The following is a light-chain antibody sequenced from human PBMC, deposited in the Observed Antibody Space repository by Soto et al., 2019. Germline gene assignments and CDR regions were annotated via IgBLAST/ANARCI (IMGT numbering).Light chain of an antibody. J-gene: IGKJ1*01. V-gene: IGKV2-28*01. CDR2: LGS. Sequence: DTVMTQSPLSLPVTPGEPASISCWSSQSLLHTDGYNYWDWYLQKPGQSPQLLIYLGSYRASGVPDRFSGSGSRTDFTLKISRVEAEDVGVYYCMQAIQTPPTFGQGTKLEI. CDR3: MQAIQTPPT. CDR1: QSLLHTDGYNY.